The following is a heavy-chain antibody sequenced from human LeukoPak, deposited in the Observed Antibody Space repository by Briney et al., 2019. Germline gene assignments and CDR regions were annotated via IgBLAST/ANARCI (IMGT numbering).Heavy chain of an antibody. CDR1: GGTLSSYA. Sequence: VASVKVSCKASGGTLSSYAISWVRQAPGQGLEWMGWINPNSGGTNYAQKFQGRVTMTRDTSISTAYMELSRLRSDDTAVYYCARGMGTGTTGHLLGYWGQGTLVTVSS. CDR2: INPNSGGT. D-gene: IGHD1-7*01. J-gene: IGHJ4*02. CDR3: ARGMGTGTTGHLLGY. V-gene: IGHV1-2*02.